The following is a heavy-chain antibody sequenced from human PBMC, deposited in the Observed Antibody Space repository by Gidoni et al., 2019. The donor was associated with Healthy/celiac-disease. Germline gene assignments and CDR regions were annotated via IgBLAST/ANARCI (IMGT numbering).Heavy chain of an antibody. Sequence: EVQLLESGGGLVQHGGSLRLSCAASGFTFSSYAMSWVRQAPGKGLEWVSAISGSGCSTYYADSVKGRFTISRDNSKNTLYLQMNSLRAEDTAVYYCAKASLSEAGFGQYYFDYWGQGTLVTVSS. J-gene: IGHJ4*02. CDR1: GFTFSSYA. CDR2: ISGSGCST. D-gene: IGHD3-16*02. CDR3: AKASLSEAGFGQYYFDY. V-gene: IGHV3-23*01.